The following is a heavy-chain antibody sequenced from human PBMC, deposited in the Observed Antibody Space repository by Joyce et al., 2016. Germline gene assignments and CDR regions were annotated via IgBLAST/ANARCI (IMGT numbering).Heavy chain of an antibody. D-gene: IGHD1-7*01. J-gene: IGHJ5*02. CDR3: ARTKTTYGGCDP. V-gene: IGHV3-30*04. CDR1: EFTFSVYA. CDR2: IAYEGRNT. Sequence: VQLVESSVRVVQPGRSLRLSCAASEFTFSVYAMHWVRQAPGKGLEWDSFIAYEGRNTYDAEPVKGRFNISRDNSKNTLDLQMTGVRPDDTALYYCARTKTTYGGCDPWGQGTLVTVPS.